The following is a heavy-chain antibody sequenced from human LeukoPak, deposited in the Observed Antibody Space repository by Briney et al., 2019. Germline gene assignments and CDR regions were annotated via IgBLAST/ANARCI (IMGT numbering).Heavy chain of an antibody. Sequence: GGSLRLSCAASGFTFSSYEMNWVRQAPGKGLEWVSYISSSGSTIYYADSVKGRFTISRDNSKNTLYLQMNSLRAEDTAVYYCANLVVITGGLYQFDYWGQGTLVTVSS. CDR1: GFTFSSYE. CDR3: ANLVVITGGLYQFDY. D-gene: IGHD3-22*01. V-gene: IGHV3-48*03. J-gene: IGHJ4*02. CDR2: ISSSGSTI.